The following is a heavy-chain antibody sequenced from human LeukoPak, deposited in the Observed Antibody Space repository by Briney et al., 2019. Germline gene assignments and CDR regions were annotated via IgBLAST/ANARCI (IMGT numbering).Heavy chain of an antibody. CDR1: GGSISSTIYY. V-gene: IGHV4-39*01. CDR2: IYYSGST. J-gene: IGHJ4*02. CDR3: ARLFDY. Sequence: SETLSLTCTVSGGSISSTIYYWGWVRQPPGKGLEWIGTIYYSGSTYYNPSLKSRVTISVDTSKNQFSLKLTSVTAADTAVYYCARLFDYWGQGTLVTVSS.